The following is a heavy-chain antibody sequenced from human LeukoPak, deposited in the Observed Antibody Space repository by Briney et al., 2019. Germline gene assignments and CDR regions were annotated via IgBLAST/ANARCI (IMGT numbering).Heavy chain of an antibody. J-gene: IGHJ4*02. CDR1: GGSFCDYS. CDR3: ARGQSRGRYYDY. Sequence: PSETLSLACAVSGGSFCDYSGSWIRQPPGKGLEWIAEINPSGGTNYNPSLKSPVTMSVDTSKNQFSLKLTSVTAADTAVYYCARGQSRGRYYDYWGQGTLVTVSS. CDR2: INPSGGT. V-gene: IGHV4-34*01. D-gene: IGHD3-10*01.